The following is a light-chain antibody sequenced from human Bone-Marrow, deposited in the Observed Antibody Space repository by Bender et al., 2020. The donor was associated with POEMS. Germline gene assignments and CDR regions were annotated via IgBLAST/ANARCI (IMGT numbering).Light chain of an antibody. CDR3: AAWDDSLNAYV. V-gene: IGLV1-44*01. CDR1: SSNIGRNT. CDR2: TNN. J-gene: IGLJ1*01. Sequence: QSVLTQPPSASGTPGQRVTISCSGASSNIGRNTVNWYQQSPGTAPKLLIYTNNQRPSGVPDRFSGSKSGTSASLAISGLQSEDEGDYYCAAWDDSLNAYVFGTGTKVTVL.